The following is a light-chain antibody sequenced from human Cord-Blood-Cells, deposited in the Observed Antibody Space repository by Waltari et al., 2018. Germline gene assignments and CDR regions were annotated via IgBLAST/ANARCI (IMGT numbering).Light chain of an antibody. CDR2: GNS. J-gene: IGLJ2*01. V-gene: IGLV1-40*01. Sequence: QSVLTQPPSVCGAPGPRVTISCTRSSSNIGAGYDVHWYQQLPGTAPKLLIYGNSSRPSGAPDRFCGSKSGTSASLAITGLQAEDEADYYGQSYDSSLSGVVFGGGTKRTVL. CDR3: QSYDSSLSGVV. CDR1: SSNIGAGYD.